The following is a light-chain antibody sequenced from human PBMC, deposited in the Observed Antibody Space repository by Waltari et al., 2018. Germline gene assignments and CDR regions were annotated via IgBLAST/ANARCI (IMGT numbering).Light chain of an antibody. V-gene: IGLV4-69*01. J-gene: IGLJ2*01. CDR2: LHTYGSH. CDR1: SGHSTYA. Sequence: QPALTQSPSASASLGASVQLTCTLSSGHSTYAIAWHQQQPEKGPRYLMHLHTYGSHTKGDGFPDRFSGSSSGAERSLATSSRQAKEDADSYCQTWDSGTVIFGGGTHLTVL. CDR3: QTWDSGTVI.